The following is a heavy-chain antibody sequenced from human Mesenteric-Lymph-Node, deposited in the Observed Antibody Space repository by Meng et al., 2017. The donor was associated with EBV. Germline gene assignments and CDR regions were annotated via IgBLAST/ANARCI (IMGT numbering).Heavy chain of an antibody. Sequence: QVQLQQWGAGLLRPSETLSLTCAVYGESFSDNYWSWIRQSPGKGLEWIGYSSGNTYYNPSLKSRVSISLDTSKNQSFLKLTSVTAADTAVYYCARGNYNFGQNFDYWGQGTLVTVSS. CDR2: YSSGNT. V-gene: IGHV4-34*01. J-gene: IGHJ4*02. CDR3: ARGNYNFGQNFDY. CDR1: GESFSDNY. D-gene: IGHD1-1*01.